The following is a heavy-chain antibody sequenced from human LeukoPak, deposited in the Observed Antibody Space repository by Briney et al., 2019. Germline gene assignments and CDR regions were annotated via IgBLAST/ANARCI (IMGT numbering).Heavy chain of an antibody. V-gene: IGHV3-23*01. CDR3: AKDGGIVARLADS. CDR1: GFTFSTYA. J-gene: IGHJ4*02. D-gene: IGHD2-21*01. CDR2: ISGGGNT. Sequence: PGGSLRLSCAAPGFTFSTYAMSWVRQAPGKGLEWVSAISGGGNTYYADSVKGRFTISRDNSKNTLYLRMSSLRAEDTAVYYCAKDGGIVARLADSWGQGTLVTVSS.